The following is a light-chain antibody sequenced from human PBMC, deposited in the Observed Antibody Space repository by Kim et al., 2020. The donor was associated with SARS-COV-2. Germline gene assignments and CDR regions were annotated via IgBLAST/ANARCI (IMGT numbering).Light chain of an antibody. CDR3: SSYRGVNTWV. CDR1: TSDGGDHTY. Sequence: QSITISSSGITSDGGDHTYVSWYQHPPAPAPILLFYDVSTPPSGVSSRFSGSKSGSTASLTISGLQAEDEADYYCSSYRGVNTWVFGGGTKLTVL. CDR2: DVS. J-gene: IGLJ3*02. V-gene: IGLV2-14*03.